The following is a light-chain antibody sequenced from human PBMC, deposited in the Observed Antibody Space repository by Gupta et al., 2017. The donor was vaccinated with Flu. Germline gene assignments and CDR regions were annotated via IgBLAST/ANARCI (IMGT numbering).Light chain of an antibody. CDR2: DNN. Sequence: GSNSNIGNNFVAWYQQVPGTAPKLLIYDNNKRPSGIPYRFSGSKSGTSATLGITGLQTGDEADYYCATWDNNLRGVFGGGTKLTVL. J-gene: IGLJ3*02. CDR3: ATWDNNLRGV. V-gene: IGLV1-51*01. CDR1: NSNIGNNF.